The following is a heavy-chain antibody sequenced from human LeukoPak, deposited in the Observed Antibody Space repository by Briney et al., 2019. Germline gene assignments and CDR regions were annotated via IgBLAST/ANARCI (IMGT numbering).Heavy chain of an antibody. D-gene: IGHD3-10*01. V-gene: IGHV4-61*02. J-gene: IGHJ6*02. CDR3: AREVPFYGLDV. Sequence: SQTLSLTCTVSGGSIRSGSYYWSWIRQPAGKGLEWIGRMFTSGTTNYNPSLKSRVTMSEDTSNNQFSLRLRSVTAADTAVYYYAREVPFYGLDVWGQGTTVTVSS. CDR1: GGSIRSGSYY. CDR2: MFTSGTT.